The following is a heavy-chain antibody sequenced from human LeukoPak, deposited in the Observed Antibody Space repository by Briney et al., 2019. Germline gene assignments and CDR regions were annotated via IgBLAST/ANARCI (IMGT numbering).Heavy chain of an antibody. CDR1: RFTFSSYQ. Sequence: GGSLRLSCAASRFTFSSYQMNWVRQAPGKGLEWVSYISSGGTTTSYADSVKGRFTISRDNAKNSLYLQVNSLRAEDTAVYYCARDGTTVTTNYYYGMDVWGQGTTVTVSS. D-gene: IGHD4-17*01. J-gene: IGHJ6*02. CDR3: ARDGTTVTTNYYYGMDV. CDR2: ISSGGTTT. V-gene: IGHV3-48*03.